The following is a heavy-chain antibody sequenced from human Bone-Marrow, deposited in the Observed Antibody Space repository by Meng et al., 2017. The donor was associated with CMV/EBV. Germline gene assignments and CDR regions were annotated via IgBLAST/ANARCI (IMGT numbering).Heavy chain of an antibody. CDR1: GYTFTSYD. J-gene: IGHJ4*02. V-gene: IGHV1-8*01. CDR2: MNPNRANT. Sequence: GGSLRLSCKASGYTFTSYDINWVRQATGQGLEWMGWMNPNRANTGYAQKFQGRVTMTRNTYISTAYMELSSLKSEDTAVYYCARDKGKLDCWDQGTLVTVSS. CDR3: ARDKGKLDC. D-gene: IGHD4-23*01.